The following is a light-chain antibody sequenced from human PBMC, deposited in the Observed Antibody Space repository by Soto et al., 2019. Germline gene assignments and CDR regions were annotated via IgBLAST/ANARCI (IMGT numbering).Light chain of an antibody. J-gene: IGKJ4*01. V-gene: IGKV4-1*01. CDR1: QSVLYSSNNKNY. CDR3: KKNFRSPALS. CDR2: WAS. Sequence: DIVMTQSPDSLAVSLGERATINCKSSQSVLYSSNNKNYLAWYQQKPGQPPKLLIYWASTPESGVPARFMGTGSGTAFPPTITNLQVKDVGVYSDKKNFRSPALSFGGGTKVEI.